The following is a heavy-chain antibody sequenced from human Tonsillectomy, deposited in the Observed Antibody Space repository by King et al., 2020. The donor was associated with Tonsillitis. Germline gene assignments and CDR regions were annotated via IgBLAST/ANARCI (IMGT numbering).Heavy chain of an antibody. D-gene: IGHD1-26*01. CDR3: VMGRSGSNDDAFDI. CDR2: ISWNSGSI. CDR1: GFIFGAYA. V-gene: IGHV3-9*01. Sequence: QLVQSGGGLVQPGRSLRLSCAASGFIFGAYAMHWVRQAPGKGLEWVSGISWNSGSIVYADSVKGRFTISRDNAKNSLYLQMNSLRTEDTALYYCVMGRSGSNDDAFDIWGQGTMVTVSS. J-gene: IGHJ3*02.